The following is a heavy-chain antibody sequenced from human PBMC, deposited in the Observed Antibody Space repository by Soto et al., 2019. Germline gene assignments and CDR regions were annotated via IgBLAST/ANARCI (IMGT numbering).Heavy chain of an antibody. V-gene: IGHV3-74*01. D-gene: IGHD2-21*01. CDR2: INSDGSST. CDR1: GFTFSSYW. CDR3: ARGRVSRLGRWFDP. J-gene: IGHJ5*02. Sequence: EVQLVESGGGLVQPGGSLRLSCAASGFTFSSYWMHWVRQAPGKGLVWVSRINSDGSSTSYADSVKGRFTISRDNAKNTLHLQRNSLRAEDTAVYYCARGRVSRLGRWFDPWGQGTLVTVSS.